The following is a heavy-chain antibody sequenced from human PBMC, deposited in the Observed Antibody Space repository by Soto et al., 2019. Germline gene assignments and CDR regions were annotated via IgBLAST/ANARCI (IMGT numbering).Heavy chain of an antibody. CDR3: ARAPSPYIAAAGTDLDY. J-gene: IGHJ4*02. CDR1: GCTFSSYA. V-gene: IGHV1-69*13. D-gene: IGHD6-13*01. CDR2: IIPIFGTA. Sequence: SVKVSCKASGCTFSSYAISCVRQAPGQVLEWMGGIIPIFGTANYAQKFQGRVTITADESTSTAYMELSSLRSEDTAVYYCARAPSPYIAAAGTDLDYWGQGTLVTVSS.